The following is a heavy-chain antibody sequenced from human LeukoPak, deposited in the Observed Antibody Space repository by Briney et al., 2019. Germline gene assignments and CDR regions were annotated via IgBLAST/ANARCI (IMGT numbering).Heavy chain of an antibody. Sequence: SGTLSLTCTVSGASISSSTYYWGWIRQSPGKGLEWIGSVNYAVNTYYNPSLKSRVTISADTSENQFSLKMNFVTAADTALYSCARHLGAYSASYLDYWGQASLVTVSP. CDR2: VNYAVNT. J-gene: IGHJ4*02. D-gene: IGHD1-26*01. CDR1: GASISSSTYY. CDR3: ARHLGAYSASYLDY. V-gene: IGHV4-39*01.